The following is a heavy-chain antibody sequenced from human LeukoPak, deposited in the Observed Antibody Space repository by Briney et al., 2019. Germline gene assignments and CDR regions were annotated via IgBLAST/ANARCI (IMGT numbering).Heavy chain of an antibody. CDR2: ISGSGGST. CDR1: GFTFSSYA. J-gene: IGHJ4*02. D-gene: IGHD4-17*01. V-gene: IGHV3-23*01. CDR3: AKAKLATVTTRWGVGLDY. Sequence: GGSLRLSCAASGFTFSSYAMSWVRQAPGKGLEWVSAISGSGGSTYYADSVKGRFTISRDNSKNTLYLQMNSLRAEDTAVYYCAKAKLATVTTRWGVGLDYWGQGTLVTVSS.